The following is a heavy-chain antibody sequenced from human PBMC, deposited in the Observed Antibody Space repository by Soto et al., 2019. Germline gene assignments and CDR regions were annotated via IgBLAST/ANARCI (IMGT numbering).Heavy chain of an antibody. Sequence: SETLSLTCTVSGGSISSGGYYWSWIRQHPGKGLEWIGYIYYSGSTYYNPSLKSRVTISVDTSKNQFSLKLSSVTAADTAVYYCARERPVTMVRGPYGMDVWGQGTTVTVSS. CDR2: IYYSGST. J-gene: IGHJ6*02. V-gene: IGHV4-31*03. CDR3: ARERPVTMVRGPYGMDV. CDR1: GGSISSGGYY. D-gene: IGHD3-10*01.